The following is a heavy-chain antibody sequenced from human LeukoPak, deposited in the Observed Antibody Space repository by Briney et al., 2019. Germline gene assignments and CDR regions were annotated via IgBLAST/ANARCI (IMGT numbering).Heavy chain of an antibody. CDR1: GFTFSSYE. CDR2: ISSSGSTI. V-gene: IGHV3-48*03. J-gene: IGHJ6*02. Sequence: GGSLRLSCAASGFTFSSYEMNWARQAPGKGLEWVSYISSSGSTIYYADSVKGRFTISRDNAKNSLYLQMNSLRAEDTAVYYCARDSGSGSYYKLTYYYGMDVWGQGTTVTVSS. D-gene: IGHD3-10*01. CDR3: ARDSGSGSYYKLTYYYGMDV.